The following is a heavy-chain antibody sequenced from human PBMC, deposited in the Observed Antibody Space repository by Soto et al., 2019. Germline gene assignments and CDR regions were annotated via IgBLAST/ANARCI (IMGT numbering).Heavy chain of an antibody. CDR2: ISYSGST. J-gene: IGHJ4*02. CDR3: VRALELVGAHKALDY. D-gene: IGHD1-26*01. CDR1: GGSISSGGYY. Sequence: PSETLSLTCTVSGGSISSGGYYWSWIRQHPGKGLEWIGCISYSGSTYYNPSLKSRVTISIDTSKNQFSLKLNSVTAADTAVYYCVRALELVGAHKALDYWGQGILVTVSS. V-gene: IGHV4-31*03.